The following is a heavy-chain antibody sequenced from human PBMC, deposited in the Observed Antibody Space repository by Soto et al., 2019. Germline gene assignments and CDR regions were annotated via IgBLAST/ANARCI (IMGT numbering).Heavy chain of an antibody. CDR2: IIPIFGTA. Sequence: AVKVSCKASGGTFSSYAISWVRQAPGQGLEWMGGIIPIFGTANYAQKFQGRVTITADTSKNQVVLTMTNMDPVDTATYYCAHKGGRGAGMDVWGQGTSVTVSS. CDR3: AHKGGRGAGMDV. D-gene: IGHD2-15*01. V-gene: IGHV1-69*06. J-gene: IGHJ6*02. CDR1: GGTFSSYA.